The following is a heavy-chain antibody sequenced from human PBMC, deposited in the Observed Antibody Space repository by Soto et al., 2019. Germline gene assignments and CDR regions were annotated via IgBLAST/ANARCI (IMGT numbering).Heavy chain of an antibody. V-gene: IGHV1-3*01. CDR1: GYTFTSYA. D-gene: IGHD3-10*01. CDR3: ARDFLWFGELLESTKSNAFDI. CDR2: INAGNGNT. J-gene: IGHJ3*02. Sequence: ASVKVSCKASGYTFTSYAMHWVRQAPGQRLEWMGWINAGNGNTKYSQKFQGRVTITRDTSASTAYMELSSLRSEDTAVYYCARDFLWFGELLESTKSNAFDIWGQGTMVTVSS.